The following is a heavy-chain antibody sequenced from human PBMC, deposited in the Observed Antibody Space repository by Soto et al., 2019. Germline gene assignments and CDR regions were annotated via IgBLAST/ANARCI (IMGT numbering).Heavy chain of an antibody. CDR3: ARDTSPPDYGLDY. J-gene: IGHJ4*02. D-gene: IGHD4-17*01. V-gene: IGHV3-33*01. Sequence: GGSLRLSCAASGFTFSSYGMHWVRQAPGKGLEWVAVIWYDGSNKYYADSVKGRFTISRDNPKNTLYLQMNSLRAEDTAVYYCARDTSPPDYGLDYWGQGTLVTVSS. CDR1: GFTFSSYG. CDR2: IWYDGSNK.